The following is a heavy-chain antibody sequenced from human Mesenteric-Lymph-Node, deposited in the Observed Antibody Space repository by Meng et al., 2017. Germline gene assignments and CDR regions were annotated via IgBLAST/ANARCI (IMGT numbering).Heavy chain of an antibody. D-gene: IGHD2-2*01. CDR1: GDSLSSGTYY. J-gene: IGHJ6*02. V-gene: IGHV4-39*07. CDR3: ARAPRTYCSSTSCLYYYYGMDV. CDR2: LYYSGNT. Sequence: SETLSLTCTVSGDSLSSGTYYWGWIRQPPGKGLEWIGSLYYSGNTYYNPSLKSRVTISVDTSKNQFSLKLSSVTAADTAVYYCARAPRTYCSSTSCLYYYYGMDVWGQGTTVTVSS.